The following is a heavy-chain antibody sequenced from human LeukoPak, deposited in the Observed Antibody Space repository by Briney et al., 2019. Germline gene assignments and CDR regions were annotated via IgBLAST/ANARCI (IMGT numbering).Heavy chain of an antibody. CDR2: IYPDDSDT. CDR3: ARHLSPTTVTSVWGYCYYGMDV. D-gene: IGHD4-17*01. V-gene: IGHV5-51*01. J-gene: IGHJ6*02. CDR1: GYRFTSYW. Sequence: GESLKISCKGSGYRFTSYWIGWVRQMPGKGLEWMGIIYPDDSDTRYSPSFQGQVTISADKSISTAYLQWSSLEASDTAMYYCARHLSPTTVTSVWGYCYYGMDVWGQGTTVTVSS.